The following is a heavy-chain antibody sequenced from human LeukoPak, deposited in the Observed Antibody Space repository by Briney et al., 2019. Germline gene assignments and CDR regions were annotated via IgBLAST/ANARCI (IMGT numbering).Heavy chain of an antibody. D-gene: IGHD2-2*01. J-gene: IGHJ6*03. V-gene: IGHV4-38-2*02. CDR3: ARFIGSNYYYMDV. CDR2: IYHSGTT. Sequence: LETLSLTCTVSGYSISSGYYWGWIRQPPGKGLEWIGSIYHSGTTYYNPSLKSRVTISVDTSKNQFSLKLSSVTAADTAVYYCARFIGSNYYYMDVWGKGTTVTVSS. CDR1: GYSISSGYY.